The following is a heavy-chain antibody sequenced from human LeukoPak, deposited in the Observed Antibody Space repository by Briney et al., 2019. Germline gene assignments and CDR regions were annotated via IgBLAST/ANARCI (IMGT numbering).Heavy chain of an antibody. CDR2: IIPIFGTA. CDR1: GGTFSSYA. J-gene: IGHJ6*02. D-gene: IGHD2-8*01. V-gene: IGHV1-69*01. CDR3: ARDGYCTNGVCYTRQAFYGMDV. Sequence: SVKVSYTASGGTFSSYAISWVRQAPGQGLEWMGGIIPIFGTANYAQKFQGRVTITADESTSTAYMELSSLRSEDTAVYYCARDGYCTNGVCYTRQAFYGMDVWGQGTTVTVSS.